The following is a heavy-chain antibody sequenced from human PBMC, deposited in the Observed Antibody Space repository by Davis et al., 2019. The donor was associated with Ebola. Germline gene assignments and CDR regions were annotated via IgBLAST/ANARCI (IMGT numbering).Heavy chain of an antibody. J-gene: IGHJ4*02. CDR1: GFTFSNYA. CDR3: ARGDSYYDPSGYYAGPEAPDH. CDR2: YYYTGST. Sequence: ESLKISCVASGFTFSNYAMNWVRQAPGKGLEWIGYYYYTGSTYYNPSLKSRVTISVDTSKNQFSLKLTSVTAADPAVYYCARGDSYYDPSGYYAGPEAPDHWGQGTLVSVSS. V-gene: IGHV4-59*12. D-gene: IGHD3-22*01.